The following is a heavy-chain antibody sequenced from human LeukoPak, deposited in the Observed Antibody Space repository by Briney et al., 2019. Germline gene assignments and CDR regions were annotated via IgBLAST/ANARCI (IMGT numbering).Heavy chain of an antibody. D-gene: IGHD1-26*01. Sequence: ASVTVSCKASGYTFTSYDINWVRQAAGQGLEWMGWMNPNSGNTDYAQKFQGRVTMTRSTAINTAYMELSSLRSEDTAVYYCARAPSGVGATRLNWFDPWGQGTLVTVSS. J-gene: IGHJ5*02. CDR1: GYTFTSYD. V-gene: IGHV1-8*01. CDR2: MNPNSGNT. CDR3: ARAPSGVGATRLNWFDP.